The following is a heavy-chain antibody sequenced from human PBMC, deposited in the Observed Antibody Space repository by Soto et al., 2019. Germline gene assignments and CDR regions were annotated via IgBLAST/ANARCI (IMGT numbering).Heavy chain of an antibody. J-gene: IGHJ6*03. Sequence: PSEPLSVTCTVSGGSISSYCWSWIRQPPGKGLEWIGYIYYSGSTNYNPSLKSRVTISVDTSKNQFSLKLSSVTAADTAVYYCARHQDTAMVPDYYYYYYMDVWGKGTTVTVSS. CDR3: ARHQDTAMVPDYYYYYYMDV. V-gene: IGHV4-59*08. D-gene: IGHD5-18*01. CDR1: GGSISSYC. CDR2: IYYSGST.